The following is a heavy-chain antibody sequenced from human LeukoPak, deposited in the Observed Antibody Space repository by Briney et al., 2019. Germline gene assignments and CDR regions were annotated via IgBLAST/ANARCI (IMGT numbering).Heavy chain of an antibody. Sequence: SVKVSCKASGGTFSSYAISWVRQAPGQGLEWMGGIIPIFGTANYAQKFQGRVTITADESTSTAYMELSSLRSEDTAVYCCARGARPYYYYGMDVWGQGTTVTVSS. J-gene: IGHJ6*02. CDR1: GGTFSSYA. CDR3: ARGARPYYYYGMDV. V-gene: IGHV1-69*13. CDR2: IIPIFGTA.